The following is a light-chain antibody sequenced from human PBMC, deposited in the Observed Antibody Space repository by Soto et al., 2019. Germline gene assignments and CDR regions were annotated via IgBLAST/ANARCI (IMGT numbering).Light chain of an antibody. Sequence: EIVLTQSPNTLSLSPGDRAALSCGASQTVRNNYVAWYQQKPGQAPKLLIYGASSRATDIPGRFSGSGSGTDFALTISRLEPEDFAVYYCQHYGGPVGYTFGQGTKLEIK. CDR2: GAS. CDR1: QTVRNNY. J-gene: IGKJ2*01. V-gene: IGKV3-20*01. CDR3: QHYGGPVGYT.